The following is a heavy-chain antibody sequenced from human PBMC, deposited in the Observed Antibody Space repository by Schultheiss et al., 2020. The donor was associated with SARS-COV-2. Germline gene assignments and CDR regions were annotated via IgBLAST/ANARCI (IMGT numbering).Heavy chain of an antibody. D-gene: IGHD1-26*01. J-gene: IGHJ6*02. Sequence: GESLKISCAASGFTFSSFAMNWVRQAPGKGLEWVAFISYDGGNAYYADSVKGRLTISRDNAKNSLYLQMNSLRAEDTAVYYCARDRGGSYFYYYYGMDVWGQGTTVTVSS. CDR1: GFTFSSFA. CDR2: ISYDGGNA. V-gene: IGHV3-30-3*01. CDR3: ARDRGGSYFYYYYGMDV.